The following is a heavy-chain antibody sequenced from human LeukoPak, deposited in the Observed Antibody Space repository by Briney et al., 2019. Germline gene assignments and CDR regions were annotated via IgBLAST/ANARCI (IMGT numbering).Heavy chain of an antibody. CDR3: ARGIIDVLRYFDWLGWFDP. J-gene: IGHJ5*02. V-gene: IGHV4-59*01. D-gene: IGHD3-9*01. CDR1: GGSISSYY. Sequence: PSETLSLTCTVSGGSISSYYWSWIRQPPGKGLEWIGYIYYSGSTNYNPSLKSRVTISVDTSKNQFSLKLSSVTAADTAVYYCARGIIDVLRYFDWLGWFDPWGQGTLVTVSS. CDR2: IYYSGST.